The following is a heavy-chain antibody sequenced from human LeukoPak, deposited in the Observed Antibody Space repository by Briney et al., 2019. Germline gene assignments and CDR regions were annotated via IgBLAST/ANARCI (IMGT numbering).Heavy chain of an antibody. CDR2: IYTSGST. V-gene: IGHV4-4*07. D-gene: IGHD3-22*01. CDR3: AREARWSYYDSSGYQL. Sequence: SETLSLTCTVSGGSISSCYWSWIRQPAGKGLEWIGRIYTSGSTNYNPSLKSRVTMSVDTSKNQFSLKLSSVTAADTAVYYCAREARWSYYDSSGYQLWGQGTLVTVSS. J-gene: IGHJ4*02. CDR1: GGSISSCY.